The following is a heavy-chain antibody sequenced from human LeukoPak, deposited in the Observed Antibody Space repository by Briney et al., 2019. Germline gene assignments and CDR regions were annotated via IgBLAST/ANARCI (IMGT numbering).Heavy chain of an antibody. Sequence: SETLSLTCAVYGGSFSGYYWSWIRQPPGKGLEWIGEINHSGSTNYNPSLKSRVTISVDTSKNQFSLKLSSVTAADTAVYYCARNYASGNYFDFYYYNMDVWGQGTTVTVSS. D-gene: IGHD3-10*01. CDR3: ARNYASGNYFDFYYYNMDV. CDR2: INHSGST. V-gene: IGHV4-34*01. J-gene: IGHJ6*02. CDR1: GGSFSGYY.